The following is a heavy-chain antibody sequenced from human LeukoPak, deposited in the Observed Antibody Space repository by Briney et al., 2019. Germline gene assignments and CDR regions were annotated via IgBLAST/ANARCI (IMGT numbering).Heavy chain of an antibody. CDR3: ARHGIGLGSGTNFDY. CDR2: IHHSGST. CDR1: GESFSGYY. J-gene: IGHJ4*02. Sequence: PSETLSLTCAVYGESFSGYYWSWIRQPPGKGLEWIGQIHHSGSTSYSPSLKSRVTISVDTSMHQFSLKLSSVTAADTAVYYCARHGIGLGSGTNFDYWGQGTLVTVSS. V-gene: IGHV4-34*01. D-gene: IGHD3-10*01.